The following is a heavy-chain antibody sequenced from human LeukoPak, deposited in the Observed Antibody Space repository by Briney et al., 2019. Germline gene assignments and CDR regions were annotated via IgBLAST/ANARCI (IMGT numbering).Heavy chain of an antibody. D-gene: IGHD2-2*01. V-gene: IGHV1-2*02. CDR2: INPNSGGT. CDR3: ARDLSTSYSDY. Sequence: ASVKVSCKASGYIFTDYYMHWVRQAPGQGLEWMGWINPNSGGTNYAQKFQGRVTMTRDTSISTAYMELSRLRSDDTAVYYCARDLSTSYSDYWGQGTLVTVSS. CDR1: GYIFTDYY. J-gene: IGHJ4*02.